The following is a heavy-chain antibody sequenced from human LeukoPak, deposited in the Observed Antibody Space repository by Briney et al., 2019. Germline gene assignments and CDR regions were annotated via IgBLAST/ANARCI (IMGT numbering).Heavy chain of an antibody. Sequence: GGSLRLSCAASGFTCSSYAMSWVRQAPGKGLEWGSTIIGSGGDTYYADSVKGRFTISRDTSKNTLYLQMKSLRAEDTAVYYCAAFPSSSRFDYWGQGTLVTVSS. CDR3: AAFPSSSRFDY. D-gene: IGHD2-2*01. CDR2: IIGSGGDT. CDR1: GFTCSSYA. J-gene: IGHJ4*02. V-gene: IGHV3-23*01.